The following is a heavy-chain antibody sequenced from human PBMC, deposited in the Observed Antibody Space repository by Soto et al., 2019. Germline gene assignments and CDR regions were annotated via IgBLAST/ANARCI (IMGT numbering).Heavy chain of an antibody. CDR1: GGSFSGYY. J-gene: IGHJ6*02. D-gene: IGHD6-6*01. CDR3: ARAFRAARPDYYYYYGMDV. Sequence: QVQLQQWGAGLLKPSETLSLTCAVYGGSFSGYYWSWIRQPPGKGLEWIGEINHSGSTNYNPSLKSRVTISVDTSKNQFSLKLSSVTAADTAVYYCARAFRAARPDYYYYYGMDVWGQGTTVTGSS. CDR2: INHSGST. V-gene: IGHV4-34*01.